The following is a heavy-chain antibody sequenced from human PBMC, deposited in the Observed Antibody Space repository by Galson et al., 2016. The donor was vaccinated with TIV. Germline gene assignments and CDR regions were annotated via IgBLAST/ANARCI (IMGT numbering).Heavy chain of an antibody. CDR3: AIVPHSTYCSTSTCKGYYLDV. V-gene: IGHV1-18*01. Sequence: SVKVSCKASGYTFNNFGITWVRQAPGQGLEWMGWISGYSVNTNYAQKFQGRVTMTTDTSTSTAYMELRSLGSDDTAVYYCAIVPHSTYCSTSTCKGYYLDVWGRGTTVTVSS. J-gene: IGHJ6*03. CDR1: GYTFNNFG. CDR2: ISGYSVNT. D-gene: IGHD2-2*01.